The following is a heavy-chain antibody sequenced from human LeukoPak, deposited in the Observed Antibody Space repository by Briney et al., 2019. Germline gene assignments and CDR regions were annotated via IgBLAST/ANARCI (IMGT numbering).Heavy chain of an antibody. CDR2: ITGDGGIT. CDR1: GFTFDDYA. Sequence: GGSLRLSCAASGFTFDDYAMHWVRQAPEKGLDWVSLITGDGGITYYADSVKGRFTISRDNSKNSLYLQMNSLRAEDTALYYCAKGDYCSGGICHRRPVQFDPWGQGTLVTVSS. J-gene: IGHJ5*02. D-gene: IGHD2-15*01. CDR3: AKGDYCSGGICHRRPVQFDP. V-gene: IGHV3-43*02.